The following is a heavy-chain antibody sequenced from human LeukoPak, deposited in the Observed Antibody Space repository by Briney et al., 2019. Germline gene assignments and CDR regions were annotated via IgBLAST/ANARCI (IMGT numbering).Heavy chain of an antibody. CDR3: ARVSSTSSHNYYGMDV. J-gene: IGHJ6*02. CDR2: IIPILGIA. Sequence: SVKLSCDASVHTFSSYSISCARHAPAQGLEWMGRIIPILGIANYAQKFQGRVTITADKSMSTAYMELSSLRSEDTAVYYCARVSSTSSHNYYGMDVWGQGTTVTVSS. CDR1: VHTFSSYS. D-gene: IGHD2-2*01. V-gene: IGHV1-69*04.